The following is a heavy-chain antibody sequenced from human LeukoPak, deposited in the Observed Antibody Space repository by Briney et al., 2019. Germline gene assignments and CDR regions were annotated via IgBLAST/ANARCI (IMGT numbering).Heavy chain of an antibody. CDR2: IIPILGIA. J-gene: IGHJ3*02. D-gene: IGHD2-21*02. V-gene: IGHV1-69*04. Sequence: SVKVSCKASGGTFSSYAISWVRQAPGQGLEWMGRIIPILGIANYAQKFQGRVTITADKSTSTAYMELSSLRSEDTAVYYCARFEVAYCGGDCPPNDAFDIWGQGTMVTVSS. CDR1: GGTFSSYA. CDR3: ARFEVAYCGGDCPPNDAFDI.